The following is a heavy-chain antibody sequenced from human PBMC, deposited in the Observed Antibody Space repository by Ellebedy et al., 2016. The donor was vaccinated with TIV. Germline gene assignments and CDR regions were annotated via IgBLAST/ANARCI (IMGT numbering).Heavy chain of an antibody. CDR2: IWYDGSNK. V-gene: IGHV3-33*08. D-gene: IGHD1-26*01. CDR1: GFTFSSYG. J-gene: IGHJ3*02. Sequence: GESLKISCAASGFTFSSYGMHWVRQAPGKGLEWVAVIWYDGSNKYYADSVKGRFTISRDNSKNTLYLQMNSLRAEDTAVYYCARDGELQGYHDAFDIWGQGTMVTVSS. CDR3: ARDGELQGYHDAFDI.